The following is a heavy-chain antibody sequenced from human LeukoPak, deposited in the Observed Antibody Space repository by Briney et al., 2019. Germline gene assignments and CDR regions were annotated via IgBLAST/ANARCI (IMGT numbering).Heavy chain of an antibody. CDR1: GYTFTSYG. J-gene: IGHJ4*02. CDR3: ARAFPPSYYSDSSGYYPFDY. CDR2: ISAYKGNT. V-gene: IGHV1-18*01. Sequence: AAVKVSCKASGYTFTSYGISWVRQAPGQGLEWMGWISAYKGNTNYAQKLQGRVTMTTDTSTSTAYMELRSLRSDDTAVYYCARAFPPSYYSDSSGYYPFDYWGQGTLVTVSS. D-gene: IGHD3-22*01.